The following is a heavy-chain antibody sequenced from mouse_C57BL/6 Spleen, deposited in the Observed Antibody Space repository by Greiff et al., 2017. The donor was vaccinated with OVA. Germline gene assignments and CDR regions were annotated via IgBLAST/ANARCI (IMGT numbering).Heavy chain of an antibody. D-gene: IGHD2-5*01. CDR3: TSGYYSNFFDY. CDR2: IDPETGGT. CDR1: GYTFTDYE. V-gene: IGHV1-15*01. J-gene: IGHJ2*01. Sequence: QVQLQQSGAELVRPGASVTLSCEASGYTFTDYEMHWVKQTPVHGLEWIGAIDPETGGTAYNQKFKGKAILTADKSSSTAYMELRSLTSEDSAVYYCTSGYYSNFFDYWGQGTTLTVSS.